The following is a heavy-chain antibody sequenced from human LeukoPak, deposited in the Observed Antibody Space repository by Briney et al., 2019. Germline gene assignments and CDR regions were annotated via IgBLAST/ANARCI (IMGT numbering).Heavy chain of an antibody. V-gene: IGHV3-30-3*01. J-gene: IGHJ4*02. Sequence: GSLRLSCAASGFTFSSYAMRWVRQAPGKGLEWVAVISYDGSNKYYADSVKGRFTISRDNSKNTLYLQMNGLRADDTAVYYCLCYYASATFYWGQGTLVTVSS. D-gene: IGHD3-10*01. CDR2: ISYDGSNK. CDR3: LCYYASATFY. CDR1: GFTFSSYA.